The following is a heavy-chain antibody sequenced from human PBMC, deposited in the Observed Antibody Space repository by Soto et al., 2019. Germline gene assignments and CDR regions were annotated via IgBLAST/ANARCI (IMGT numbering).Heavy chain of an antibody. CDR1: GGTFSSYA. J-gene: IGHJ5*02. D-gene: IGHD3-22*01. V-gene: IGHV1-69*13. CDR3: AREGRYYYDSSGAWFDP. Sequence: ASVKVSCKASGGTFSSYAISWVRQAPGQGLEWMGGIIPIFGTANYAQKFQGRVTITADESTSTAYMELSSLRSEDTAVYYCAREGRYYYDSSGAWFDPWGQGTLVTVSS. CDR2: IIPIFGTA.